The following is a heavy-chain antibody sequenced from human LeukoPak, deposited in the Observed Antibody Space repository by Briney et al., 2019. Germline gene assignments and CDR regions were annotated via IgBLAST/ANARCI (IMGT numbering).Heavy chain of an antibody. CDR1: GCSLSTSGGC. CDR3: ARLTMVRGVNGVYGMDV. V-gene: IGHV2-70*01. Sequence: GPTRVNPTQTLTPTCTFSGCSLSTSGGCVIWILQHPGKALESLAHIDWDDDIYYSTCMKTRLTIYKEPSKNPVVLTIPNMDPVDTATYYCARLTMVRGVNGVYGMDVWGQGTTVTVSS. CDR2: IDWDDDI. D-gene: IGHD3-10*01. J-gene: IGHJ6*02.